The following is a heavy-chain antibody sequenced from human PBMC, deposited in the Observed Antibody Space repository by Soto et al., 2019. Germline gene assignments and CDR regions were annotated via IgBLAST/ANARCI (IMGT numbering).Heavy chain of an antibody. J-gene: IGHJ4*02. CDR1: GYTFTGYD. Sequence: QVQLVQSGAEVKKPGASVKVSCKASGYTFTGYDINWVRQATGQGLEWMGWMNPNSGNTAYAQKFQGRVTMTRNTSISTAYMELSSLRSEDTAVYYCARERSSGWYVDYWGQGTLVTVSS. CDR2: MNPNSGNT. D-gene: IGHD6-19*01. V-gene: IGHV1-8*01. CDR3: ARERSSGWYVDY.